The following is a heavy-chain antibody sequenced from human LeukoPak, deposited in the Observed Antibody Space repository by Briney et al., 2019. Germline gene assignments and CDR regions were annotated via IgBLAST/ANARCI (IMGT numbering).Heavy chain of an antibody. CDR3: ARGPKYIASTGPHYFDY. J-gene: IGHJ4*02. D-gene: IGHD2-15*01. V-gene: IGHV3-21*01. CDR1: GFTFSDYY. Sequence: KPGGSLRLSCAASGFTFSDYYMNWIRQAPGKGLEWVSSMSHGSSYIYYADSVKGRFAISRDNAENSLYLQMNSLRAEDTAVYYCARGPKYIASTGPHYFDYWGQGTLVTVSS. CDR2: MSHGSSYI.